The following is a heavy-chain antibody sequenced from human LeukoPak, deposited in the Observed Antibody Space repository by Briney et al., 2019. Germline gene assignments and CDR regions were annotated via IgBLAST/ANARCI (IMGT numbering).Heavy chain of an antibody. D-gene: IGHD5-18*01. CDR1: GGSISSGGYY. CDR2: IYYSGST. Sequence: PSQTLSLTCTVSGGSISSGGYYWSWIRQHPGKGPEWIGYIYYSGSTYYNPSLKSRVTISVDTSKNQFSLKLSSVTAADTAVYYCARGEVDTAIHWGQGTLVTVSS. J-gene: IGHJ4*02. V-gene: IGHV4-31*03. CDR3: ARGEVDTAIH.